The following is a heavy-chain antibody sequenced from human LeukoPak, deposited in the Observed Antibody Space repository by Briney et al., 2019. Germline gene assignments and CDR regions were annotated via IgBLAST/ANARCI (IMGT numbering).Heavy chain of an antibody. J-gene: IGHJ3*02. Sequence: SKTLSLTCTVSGSSISSGSYYWSWIRQPAGKGLEWIGRIYTSGSTNYNPSLKSRVTISVDTSKNQFSLKLSSVTAADTAVYYCALIPLPDLLDAFDIWGQGTMVTVSS. CDR2: IYTSGST. CDR3: ALIPLPDLLDAFDI. V-gene: IGHV4-61*02. D-gene: IGHD1-14*01. CDR1: GSSISSGSYY.